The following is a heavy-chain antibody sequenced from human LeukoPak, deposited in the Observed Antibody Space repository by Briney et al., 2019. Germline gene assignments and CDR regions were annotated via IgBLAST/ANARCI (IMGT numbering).Heavy chain of an antibody. D-gene: IGHD3-16*01. CDR2: IFPGDSDT. J-gene: IGHJ4*02. CDR1: GYSFTSYW. V-gene: IGHV5-51*01. Sequence: GESLQISCKGSGYSFTSYWIGWVRQMPGKGLEWMGIIFPGDSDTRYSPSFQGQVTISADKSISTAYLQWSSLKASDTAMYYCATLGGRWIAGGPVDYWGQGTLVTVSS. CDR3: ATLGGRWIAGGPVDY.